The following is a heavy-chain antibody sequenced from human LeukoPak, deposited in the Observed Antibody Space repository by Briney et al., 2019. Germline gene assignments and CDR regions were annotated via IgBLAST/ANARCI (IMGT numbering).Heavy chain of an antibody. V-gene: IGHV3-23*01. Sequence: SGGSLRLSCAASGFTFSSYAMSWVRQAPGKGLEWVSAISGSGGSTYYADSVKGRFTISRDNSRNTLYLQMNSLRAEDTAIYYCATAGGVYGDYGDYWGQGTLVTVSS. D-gene: IGHD4-17*01. CDR3: ATAGGVYGDYGDY. CDR2: ISGSGGST. CDR1: GFTFSSYA. J-gene: IGHJ4*02.